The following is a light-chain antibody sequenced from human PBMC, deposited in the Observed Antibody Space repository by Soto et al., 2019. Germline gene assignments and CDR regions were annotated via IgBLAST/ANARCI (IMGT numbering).Light chain of an antibody. V-gene: IGKV2-30*01. Sequence: DVVMTQSPLSLPVTLGQPASISCRSSQSLVYSDGNTYLSWFHQRPGQSPRRLIYEVSIRDSGVPDRFSGSGSGTDFTLKISRVEAEDVGIYYCMQGTYWPLTFGQGTKVDIK. CDR3: MQGTYWPLT. J-gene: IGKJ1*01. CDR1: QSLVYSDGNTY. CDR2: EVS.